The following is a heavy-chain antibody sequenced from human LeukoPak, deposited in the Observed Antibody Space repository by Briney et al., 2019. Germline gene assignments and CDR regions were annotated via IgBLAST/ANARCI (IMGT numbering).Heavy chain of an antibody. J-gene: IGHJ5*02. CDR1: GGSISSYY. Sequence: SGTLSLTCTVSGGSISSYYWSWIRQPPGKGLEWIGYIYYSGSTNYNPSLKSRVTISVDTSKNQFSLKLRSVTAADTAVYYCARHPYQLLWLSWFDPWGQGTLVTVSS. D-gene: IGHD2-2*01. CDR3: ARHPYQLLWLSWFDP. CDR2: IYYSGST. V-gene: IGHV4-59*08.